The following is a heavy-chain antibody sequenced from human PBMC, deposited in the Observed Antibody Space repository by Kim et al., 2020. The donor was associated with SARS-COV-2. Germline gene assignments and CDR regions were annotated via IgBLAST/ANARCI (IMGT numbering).Heavy chain of an antibody. D-gene: IGHD2-15*01. Sequence: GGSLRLSCAASGFIFSNAWMSWVRQAPGKGLEWVGRIKSKTDGGTTDYAAPVKGRFTISRDDSKNTLYLQMNSLKTEDTAVYYCTTSIVVVVAATREYFQHWGHGTLVTVSS. J-gene: IGHJ1*01. CDR3: TTSIVVVVAATREYFQH. V-gene: IGHV3-15*01. CDR2: IKSKTDGGTT. CDR1: GFIFSNAW.